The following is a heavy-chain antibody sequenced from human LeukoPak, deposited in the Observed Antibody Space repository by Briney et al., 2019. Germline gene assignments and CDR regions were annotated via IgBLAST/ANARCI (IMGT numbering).Heavy chain of an antibody. CDR1: GFTFSDYY. D-gene: IGHD5-18*01. CDR3: ARGQLWCDRTFDY. J-gene: IGHJ4*02. CDR2: ISSSGSTI. V-gene: IGHV3-11*01. Sequence: GGSLRLSCAASGFTFSDYYMSWIRQAPGKGLEWVSYISSSGSTIYYADSVKGRFTIPRDNAKNSLYLQMNSLRAEDTAVYYCARGQLWCDRTFDYWGQGTLVTVSS.